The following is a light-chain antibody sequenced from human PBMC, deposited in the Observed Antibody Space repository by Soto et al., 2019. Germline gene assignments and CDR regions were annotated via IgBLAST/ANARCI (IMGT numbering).Light chain of an antibody. Sequence: EIVLTQSPATLSLSPGERATLSCRASQSVNSYLAWYQQKPGQAPRLLIHDVSNRATGIPARFSGSGSGTDFTLTISSLEPEDSAVYYCQQRSNWPGLTFDGGTKVEIK. J-gene: IGKJ4*01. CDR1: QSVNSY. V-gene: IGKV3-11*01. CDR3: QQRSNWPGLT. CDR2: DVS.